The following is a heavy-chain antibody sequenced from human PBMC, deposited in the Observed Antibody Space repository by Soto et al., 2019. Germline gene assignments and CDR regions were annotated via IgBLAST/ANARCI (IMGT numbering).Heavy chain of an antibody. J-gene: IGHJ4*02. V-gene: IGHV3-48*01. CDR2: LSSSISTI. CDR1: GFIFSTYS. Sequence: EVQRVESGGGLVQPGGSLRLSCAASGFIFSTYSMNWVRQAPGKGLEWVSYLSSSISTIYYADSVKGRFTICRDNAKNSLYLPINRLRAEDTAVYFCVRDPPAPVPGISFDYWGQGTLVIVSS. D-gene: IGHD6-19*01. CDR3: VRDPPAPVPGISFDY.